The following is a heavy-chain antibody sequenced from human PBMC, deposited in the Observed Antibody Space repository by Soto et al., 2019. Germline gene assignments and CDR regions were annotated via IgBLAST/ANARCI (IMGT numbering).Heavy chain of an antibody. Sequence: QLQLQESGPGLVKPSETLSLTCTVSGGSISSSSYYWGWIRQPPGKGLEWIGSIYYSGSTYYTPSLKSRVTIAVDTSKTQFSLKLSSVTAADTAVYYCARHSIAARQFDYWGQGTLVTVSS. CDR1: GGSISSSSYY. CDR3: ARHSIAARQFDY. D-gene: IGHD6-6*01. V-gene: IGHV4-39*01. J-gene: IGHJ4*02. CDR2: IYYSGST.